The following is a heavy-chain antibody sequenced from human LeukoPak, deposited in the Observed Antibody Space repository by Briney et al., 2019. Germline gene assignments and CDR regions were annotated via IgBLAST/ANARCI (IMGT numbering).Heavy chain of an antibody. CDR2: IIPILGIA. CDR1: GGTFISYT. J-gene: IGHJ6*02. Sequence: SVKVSCKASGGTFISYTISWVRQAPGQGLEWMGGIIPILGIANYAQKFQGRVTITADKSTSTAYMELSSLRSEDTAVYYCARKLGDYKTGDYYYGMDVWGQGTTVTVSS. V-gene: IGHV1-69*02. D-gene: IGHD4-17*01. CDR3: ARKLGDYKTGDYYYGMDV.